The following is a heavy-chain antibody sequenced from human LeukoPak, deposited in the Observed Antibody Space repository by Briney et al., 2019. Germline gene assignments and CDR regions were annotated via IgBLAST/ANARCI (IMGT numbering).Heavy chain of an antibody. Sequence: PSETLSLTCSVSGDSVNSATSSWGWIRQPPGMNLEWIGTINYSGATYRNPFLKSRVTMSVDTSRNQFSLRLTSVTAADTAVYFCARAPPPLPISVWGLKPQGTPFDAWGQGFLVTVSS. CDR3: ARAPPPLPISVWGLKPQGTPFDA. CDR2: INYSGAT. J-gene: IGHJ5*02. V-gene: IGHV4-39*01. CDR1: GDSVNSATSS. D-gene: IGHD7-27*01.